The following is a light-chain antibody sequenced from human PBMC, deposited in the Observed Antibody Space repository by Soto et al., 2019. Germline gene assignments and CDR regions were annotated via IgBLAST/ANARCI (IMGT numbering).Light chain of an antibody. V-gene: IGLV2-14*03. Sequence: QSVLTQRASVSGSPGQSIAISCTGTRSDVGGYSYVSWYQQHPGRAPKLMIYDVSNRPSGISNRFSASKSGNTASLTISGLQAEDEAEYSCTSYASRTPLVSGPGTKVPVL. J-gene: IGLJ1*01. CDR1: RSDVGGYSY. CDR2: DVS. CDR3: TSYASRTPLV.